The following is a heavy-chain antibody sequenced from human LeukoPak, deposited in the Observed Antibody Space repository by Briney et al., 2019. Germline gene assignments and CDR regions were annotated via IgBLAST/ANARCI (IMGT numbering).Heavy chain of an antibody. CDR1: GDSIRNHY. Sequence: SETLSLTCTVSGDSIRNHYWSWIRRPPGKGLECIGVIHYSGSTNYNPSVKSGVTISVDTPKNQFSLKLNSVTAADTAVYFCARVSLSGYCSGASCYFDYWGHGTLVTVSS. J-gene: IGHJ4*01. CDR2: IHYSGST. D-gene: IGHD2-15*01. V-gene: IGHV4-59*11. CDR3: ARVSLSGYCSGASCYFDY.